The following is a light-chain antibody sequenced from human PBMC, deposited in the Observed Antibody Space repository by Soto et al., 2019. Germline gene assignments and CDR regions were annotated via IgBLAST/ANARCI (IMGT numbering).Light chain of an antibody. CDR1: QTGGSN. J-gene: IGKJ5*01. CDR2: GAS. CDR3: QQYNHWPIT. V-gene: IGKV3D-15*01. Sequence: EIVLTQSQDTLAVSPGERATLSCRPSQTGGSNLAWDQQKPGHAPRLLIYGASTRAYDPPARFSGSGSVTEFALTISRMQSEDFVVYSCQQYNHWPITFGQGTRLEI.